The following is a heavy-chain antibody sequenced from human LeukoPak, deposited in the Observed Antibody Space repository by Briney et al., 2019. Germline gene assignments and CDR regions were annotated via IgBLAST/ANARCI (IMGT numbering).Heavy chain of an antibody. CDR3: AKDIDSSGYYYPSDAFDI. Sequence: GGSLRLSCAASGFTFSSYEMNWVRQAPGKGLEWVAYIQYDGSNEQYADSVKGRFSISRDSSKNSLYLQMNSLRAEDTALYYCAKDIDSSGYYYPSDAFDIWGQGTMVTVSS. CDR2: IQYDGSNE. J-gene: IGHJ3*02. V-gene: IGHV3-30*02. CDR1: GFTFSSYE. D-gene: IGHD3-22*01.